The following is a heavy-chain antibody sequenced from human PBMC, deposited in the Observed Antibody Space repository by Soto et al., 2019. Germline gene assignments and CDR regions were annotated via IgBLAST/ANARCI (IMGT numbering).Heavy chain of an antibody. CDR1: GGSFSGYY. CDR2: INDSGST. D-gene: IGHD3-10*01. J-gene: IGHJ6*03. CDR3: ARGLLGWFGELSRRGGYYYYMDV. V-gene: IGHV4-34*01. Sequence: QVQLQQWGAGLLKPSETLSLTCAVYGGSFSGYYWSWIRQTPGKGLEWIGEINDSGSTNHNPSLKSRVTILVAMPKNQFSLKLRSVTAAATAVYYCARGLLGWFGELSRRGGYYYYMDVWGKGTTVTVSS.